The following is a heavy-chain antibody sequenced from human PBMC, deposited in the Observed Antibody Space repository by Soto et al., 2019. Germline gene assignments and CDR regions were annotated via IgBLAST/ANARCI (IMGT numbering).Heavy chain of an antibody. D-gene: IGHD2-2*01. CDR2: INPNSGAS. J-gene: IGHJ5*02. V-gene: IGHV1-2*02. Sequence: ASAKVSCKASGYTFTGYYIHWVRRAPGQGLEWMGGINPNSGASNYAQKFQGRVTMTRDTSISTAYMELSRLRSDDTAVYYCARYCSSTSCQFDPWGQGTLVTVSS. CDR1: GYTFTGYY. CDR3: ARYCSSTSCQFDP.